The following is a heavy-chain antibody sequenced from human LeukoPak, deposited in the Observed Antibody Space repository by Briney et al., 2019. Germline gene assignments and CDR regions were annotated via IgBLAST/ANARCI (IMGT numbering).Heavy chain of an antibody. CDR2: ISAYNGNT. V-gene: IGHV1-18*01. J-gene: IGHJ4*02. Sequence: ASVKVSCKASGYTFTSYGISWVRQAPGQGLEWMGWISAYNGNTNYAQKLQGRVTMTTDTSTSTAYMELRSLRSEDTAVYYCATLPRLYHYDILTGYPPIGHYWGQGTLVTVSS. CDR3: ATLPRLYHYDILTGYPPIGHY. CDR1: GYTFTSYG. D-gene: IGHD3-9*01.